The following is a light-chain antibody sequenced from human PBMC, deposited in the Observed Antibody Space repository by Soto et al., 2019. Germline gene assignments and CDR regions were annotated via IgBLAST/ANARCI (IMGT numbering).Light chain of an antibody. Sequence: DIQMTQSPSSLSASVGDRVTITCRASLGIDTYLAWYQQKPGKVPKLLIYAASTLQSGVPSRFSGSGSGTDFTLTISSLQPEDVATYYCQKYTSAPFTFGPGTKVDIK. CDR2: AAS. CDR3: QKYTSAPFT. V-gene: IGKV1-27*01. CDR1: LGIDTY. J-gene: IGKJ3*01.